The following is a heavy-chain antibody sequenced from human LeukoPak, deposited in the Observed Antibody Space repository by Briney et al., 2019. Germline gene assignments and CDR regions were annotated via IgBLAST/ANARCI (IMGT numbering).Heavy chain of an antibody. CDR2: IKQDRSEK. V-gene: IGHV3-7*01. CDR3: ASHGGNARY. J-gene: IGHJ4*02. CDR1: GFTFTNYW. Sequence: GGSLRLSCAASGFTFTNYWMSWVRQAPGKGLELVANIKQDRSEKYYVDSVKGRFTISRDNAKNSLYLQMNSLRAEDTAVYYCASHGGNARYWGQGTLVTVSS.